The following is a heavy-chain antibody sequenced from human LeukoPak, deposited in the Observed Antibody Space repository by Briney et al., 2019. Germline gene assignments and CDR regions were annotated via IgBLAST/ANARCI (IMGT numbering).Heavy chain of an antibody. V-gene: IGHV4-39*01. J-gene: IGHJ1*01. CDR3: ARQRDTSGWYCDFQH. D-gene: IGHD6-19*01. CDR2: IYYTGST. CDR1: GGSISSSRYY. Sequence: PSETLSLTCNVSGGSISSSRYYWGWIRQPPGKGLEWIGTIYYTGSTYYNPSLKSRVTISVDTSKNQFSLKLNSVTAADTAVYYCARQRDTSGWYCDFQHWGQGTLVTVSS.